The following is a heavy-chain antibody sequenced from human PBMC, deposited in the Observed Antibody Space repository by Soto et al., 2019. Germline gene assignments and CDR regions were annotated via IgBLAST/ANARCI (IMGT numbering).Heavy chain of an antibody. Sequence: ASVKVSCKASGYTFTSYGISWVRQAPGQGLEWMGWISAYNGNTNYAQKLQGRVTMTTDTSTSTAYMELRSLRSDDTAVYYCARDRAGKQQLVPFDYWGQGTLVTVSS. CDR3: ARDRAGKQQLVPFDY. V-gene: IGHV1-18*01. CDR2: ISAYNGNT. CDR1: GYTFTSYG. D-gene: IGHD6-13*01. J-gene: IGHJ4*02.